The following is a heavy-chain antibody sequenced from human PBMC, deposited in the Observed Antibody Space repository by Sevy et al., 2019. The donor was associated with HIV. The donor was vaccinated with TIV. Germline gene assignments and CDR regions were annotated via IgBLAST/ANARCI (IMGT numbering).Heavy chain of an antibody. CDR1: GLTFSSYS. V-gene: IGHV3-21*01. Sequence: GGSLRLSCVASGLTFSSYSMKWVRQAPGKGLEWVSSISSSSSYIYYADSVKGRFIISRDNAKKSLYLQVNSLRAEDTAVYYCARDRDGSGSSGGYGMDVWGQGTTVTV. CDR3: ARDRDGSGSSGGYGMDV. CDR2: ISSSSSYI. D-gene: IGHD3-10*01. J-gene: IGHJ6*02.